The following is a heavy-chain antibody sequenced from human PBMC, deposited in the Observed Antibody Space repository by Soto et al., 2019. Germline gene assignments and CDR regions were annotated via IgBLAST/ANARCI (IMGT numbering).Heavy chain of an antibody. CDR1: GFTFSSYA. CDR2: ISGSGGST. V-gene: IGHV3-23*01. D-gene: IGHD4-17*01. J-gene: IGHJ4*02. CDR3: AKDPYGGNSGWGVYLTYFDY. Sequence: GALRLSCAASGFTFSSYAMSWVRQAPGKGLEWVSAISGSGGSTYYADSVKGRFTISRDNSKNTLYLQMNSLRAEDTAVYYCAKDPYGGNSGWGVYLTYFDYWGQGTLVTVSS.